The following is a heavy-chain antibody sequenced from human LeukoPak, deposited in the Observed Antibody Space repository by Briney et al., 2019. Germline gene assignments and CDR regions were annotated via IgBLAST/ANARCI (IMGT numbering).Heavy chain of an antibody. CDR3: ARARCSGGSCCEGYFDY. CDR1: GGSFSGYY. J-gene: IGHJ4*02. D-gene: IGHD2-15*01. V-gene: IGHV4-34*01. CDR2: INHSGST. Sequence: SETLSLTCAVYGGSFSGYYWSWIRQPPGKGLEWIGEINHSGSTNYNPSLKSRATISVDTSKNQFSLKLSSVTAADTAVYYCARARCSGGSCCEGYFDYWGQGTLVTVSS.